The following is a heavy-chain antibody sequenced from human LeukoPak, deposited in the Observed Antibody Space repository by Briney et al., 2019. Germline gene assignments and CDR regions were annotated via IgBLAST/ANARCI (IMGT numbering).Heavy chain of an antibody. Sequence: GGSLRLSCAASGFTFSSYGMSWVRQAPGKGLEWVSGISGRGGTTNYADSVKGRFIISRDNSKNTLYLQMSSLRADDTAVYYCAKESISVAGWNYWGQGTLVTVSS. CDR3: AKESISVAGWNY. J-gene: IGHJ4*02. V-gene: IGHV3-23*01. D-gene: IGHD6-19*01. CDR1: GFTFSSYG. CDR2: ISGRGGTT.